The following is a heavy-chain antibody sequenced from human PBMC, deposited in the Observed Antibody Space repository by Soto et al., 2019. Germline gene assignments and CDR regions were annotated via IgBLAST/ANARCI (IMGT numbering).Heavy chain of an antibody. CDR2: ISGSGSTI. D-gene: IGHD3-22*01. V-gene: IGHV3-23*01. CDR1: EFTFSSYA. Sequence: GGFRRLSCAASEFTFSSYAVSWVRQAPGKGPEWISSISGSGSTIYYADSVKGRFTISRDNSKNTLYLQMSSLRAEDTAVYYCAKVFYYYDSSGYYYFDYWGQGTLVTVSS. CDR3: AKVFYYYDSSGYYYFDY. J-gene: IGHJ4*02.